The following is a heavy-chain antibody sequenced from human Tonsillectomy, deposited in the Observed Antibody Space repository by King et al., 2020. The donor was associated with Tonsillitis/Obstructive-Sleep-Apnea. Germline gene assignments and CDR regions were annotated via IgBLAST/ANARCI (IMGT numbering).Heavy chain of an antibody. Sequence: QLVQSGAEVKTPGASVKVSCKASGYTFTRYYIHWVRQARGQGLEWMVIINPIGGGTPYAQKFQDRVTMTRATSASTVDLEMSSLRSEDAAVYYCARDDVVGRYIDSWGQGTLVTVSS. J-gene: IGHJ4*02. CDR2: INPIGGGT. CDR1: GYTFTRYY. CDR3: ARDDVVGRYIDS. V-gene: IGHV1-46*01. D-gene: IGHD1-14*01.